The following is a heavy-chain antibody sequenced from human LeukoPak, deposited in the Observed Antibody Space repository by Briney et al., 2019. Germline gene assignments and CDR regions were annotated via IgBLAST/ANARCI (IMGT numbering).Heavy chain of an antibody. Sequence: GGSLRLSCAASGFIFRNYAMRWVRQAPGKGLEWVSAISGGGGDRFYTDSVKGRFTISRDNSKNTLYLQMSSLRVEDTAVYYCGKAEAGTYYFDYWGQGTLVTVSS. CDR1: GFIFRNYA. CDR2: ISGGGGDR. CDR3: GKAEAGTYYFDY. D-gene: IGHD6-19*01. V-gene: IGHV3-23*01. J-gene: IGHJ4*02.